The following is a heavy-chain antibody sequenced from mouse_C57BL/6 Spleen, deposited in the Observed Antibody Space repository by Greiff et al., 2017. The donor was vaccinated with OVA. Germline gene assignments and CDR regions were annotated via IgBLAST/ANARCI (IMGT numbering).Heavy chain of an antibody. J-gene: IGHJ4*01. Sequence: DVKLVESGPGLVKPSQSLSLTCSVTGYSITSGYYWNWIRQFPGNKLEWMGYISYDGSNNYNPSLKNRISITRDTSKNQFFLKLNSVTTEDTATYYCARDLGSYYGNYGAMDYWGQGTSVTVSS. CDR2: ISYDGSN. CDR1: GYSITSGYY. V-gene: IGHV3-6*01. CDR3: ARDLGSYYGNYGAMDY. D-gene: IGHD2-1*01.